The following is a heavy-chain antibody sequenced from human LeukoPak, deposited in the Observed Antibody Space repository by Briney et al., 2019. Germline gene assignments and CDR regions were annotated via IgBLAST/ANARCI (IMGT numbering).Heavy chain of an antibody. Sequence: SETLSLTCTVSGGSISSYYWSWIRQPPGEGLEWIGYIYYSGSTNYNPSLKSRVTISVDTSKNRFSLKLSSVTAADTAVYYCARAEAGVFDYWGQGTLVTVSS. CDR3: ARAEAGVFDY. CDR1: GGSISSYY. J-gene: IGHJ4*02. CDR2: IYYSGST. V-gene: IGHV4-59*01. D-gene: IGHD3-3*01.